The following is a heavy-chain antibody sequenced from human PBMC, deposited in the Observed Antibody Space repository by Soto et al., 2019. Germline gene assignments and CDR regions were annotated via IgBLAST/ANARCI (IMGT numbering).Heavy chain of an antibody. Sequence: GGSLRLSCAASGFTFSSYAMSWVRQAPGKGLEWVSAISGSGGSTYYADSVKGRFTISRDNSKNTLYLQMNSLRAEDTAVYYCAKSNPSDYDYIWGSTEIDYWGQGTLVTVSS. CDR1: GFTFSSYA. D-gene: IGHD3-16*01. CDR2: ISGSGGST. V-gene: IGHV3-23*01. J-gene: IGHJ4*02. CDR3: AKSNPSDYDYIWGSTEIDY.